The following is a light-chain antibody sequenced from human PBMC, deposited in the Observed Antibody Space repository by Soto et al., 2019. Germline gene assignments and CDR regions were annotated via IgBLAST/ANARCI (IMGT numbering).Light chain of an antibody. CDR1: QSVRYNY. V-gene: IGKV3-20*01. CDR3: QHYVGSPYT. Sequence: EIVLTQSPGTLSMSPGERATLSCRASQSVRYNYLAWYQQKPGQAPRLLIFGASSRATGIPDRFSGSGSGSGTDFTLTISRLEPEDFAVYFCQHYVGSPYTFGQGTKVDIK. J-gene: IGKJ2*01. CDR2: GAS.